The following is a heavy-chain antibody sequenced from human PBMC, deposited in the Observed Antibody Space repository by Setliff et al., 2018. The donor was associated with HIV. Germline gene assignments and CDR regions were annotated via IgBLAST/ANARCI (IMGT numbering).Heavy chain of an antibody. V-gene: IGHV4-39*01. Sequence: KPSETLSLTCTVSGVSISSTYYSWGWVRQPPGKGLEYIGNIYDSGHTYYSPSLRSRVTISVDTSKSQVSLELTSVSAADTAVYYCARHGRTAASPIAWDSWGQGTLVTVSS. J-gene: IGHJ4*02. D-gene: IGHD6-25*01. CDR3: ARHGRTAASPIAWDS. CDR1: GVSISSTYYS. CDR2: IYDSGHT.